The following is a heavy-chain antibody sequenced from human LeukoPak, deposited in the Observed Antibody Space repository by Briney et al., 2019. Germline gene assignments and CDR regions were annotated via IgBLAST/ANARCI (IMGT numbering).Heavy chain of an antibody. V-gene: IGHV4-39*01. Sequence: SETLSLTCSLSDGSITSRNYYWGWIRQPPGKGLEWIGSIYYSGSTYYNPSLKSRVTISVDTSKNQFSLKLSSVTAADTAVYYCAGYSSGWRRVFDYWGQGTLVTVSS. CDR2: IYYSGST. CDR3: AGYSSGWRRVFDY. CDR1: DGSITSRNYY. D-gene: IGHD6-19*01. J-gene: IGHJ4*02.